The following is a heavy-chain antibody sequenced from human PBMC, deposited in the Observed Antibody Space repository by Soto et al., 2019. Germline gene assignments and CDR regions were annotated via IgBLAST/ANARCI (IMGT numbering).Heavy chain of an antibody. CDR3: ARGDPYSGSYFYFDY. Sequence: SETLSLTCAVYGGSFSGYYWSWIRQPPGKGLEWIGEINHSGSTNYNPSLKSRVTISVDTSKNQFSLKLSSVTAADTAVYYCARGDPYSGSYFYFDYWGQGTLVTVSS. CDR2: INHSGST. D-gene: IGHD1-26*01. V-gene: IGHV4-34*01. CDR1: GGSFSGYY. J-gene: IGHJ4*02.